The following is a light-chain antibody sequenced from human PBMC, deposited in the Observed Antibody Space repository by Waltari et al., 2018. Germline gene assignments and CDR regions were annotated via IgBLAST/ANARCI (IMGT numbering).Light chain of an antibody. CDR1: QSVTSNY. J-gene: IGKJ2*01. V-gene: IGKV3-20*01. Sequence: ESVLTQSPGTLSLSPGERDTLSCRASQSVTSNYLAWYQQKPGQAPRLLLYGASSRATGVPDRFSGSGSGTDFTLTISRLEPEDFAVYYCQQYGSSVYTFGQGTRLQIK. CDR2: GAS. CDR3: QQYGSSVYT.